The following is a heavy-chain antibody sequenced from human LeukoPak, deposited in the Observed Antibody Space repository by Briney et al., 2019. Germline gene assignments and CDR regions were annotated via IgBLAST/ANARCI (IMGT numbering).Heavy chain of an antibody. J-gene: IGHJ6*03. CDR3: AKGLQEHYYYYYMDV. CDR1: GFTFSYYA. V-gene: IGHV3-23*01. CDR2: ISGSGGSI. Sequence: GGSLRLSCAASGFTFSYYAMNWVRQAPGNGLEWVSVISGSGGSIYYADSVKGRFTISRDKSKNTLYLQMNSLRAEDTAVYYCAKGLQEHYYYYYMDVWSKGTTVTVS. D-gene: IGHD4-11*01.